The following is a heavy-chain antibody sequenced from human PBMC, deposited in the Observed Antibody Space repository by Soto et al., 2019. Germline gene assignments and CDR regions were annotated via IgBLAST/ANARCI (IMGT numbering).Heavy chain of an antibody. CDR3: AHRLFSGLYNWIDP. V-gene: IGHV2-5*02. CDR1: GFSLTTSGVG. CDR2: IFWDDDK. D-gene: IGHD3-22*01. Sequence: QITLKESGPALVKPTQTLTLTCTFSGFSLTTSGVGVGWVRQPPGKALEWLALIFWDDDKRYSPSLKSRLTTTKDTSKSQVVLTMTNMDPLDTATYYCAHRLFSGLYNWIDPWGQGTLVTVSS. J-gene: IGHJ5*02.